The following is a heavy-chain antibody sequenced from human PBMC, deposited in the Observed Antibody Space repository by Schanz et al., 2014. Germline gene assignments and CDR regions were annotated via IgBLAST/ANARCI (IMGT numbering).Heavy chain of an antibody. CDR1: GFTYSSYW. D-gene: IGHD3-10*01. CDR2: IPVGNNYI. CDR3: AREDMLRGIRAFDI. V-gene: IGHV3-21*02. J-gene: IGHJ3*02. Sequence: EVQLVESGGGLVQPGGSLRLSCAASGFTYSSYWMHWVRQAPGKGLVWVSYIPVGNNYIYYADSVKGRFTISRDNPKNSLYLQMNSLRVEDTAVYYCAREDMLRGIRAFDIWGQGTMVTVSS.